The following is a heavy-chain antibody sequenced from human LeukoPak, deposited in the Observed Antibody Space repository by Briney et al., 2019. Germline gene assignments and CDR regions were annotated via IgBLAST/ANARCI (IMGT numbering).Heavy chain of an antibody. D-gene: IGHD3-16*02. CDR3: ARDDSGSYPQ. Sequence: GPSVKVSCKASGYTFTGSYMHWVRQAPGQGLEWMGLINPSSGGAHYAQKFQGRVTLTRDTSISTGYMELSSLRSDDTAVYYCARDDSGSYPQWGPGTMVTVSS. J-gene: IGHJ3*01. V-gene: IGHV1-2*02. CDR1: GYTFTGSY. CDR2: INPSSGGA.